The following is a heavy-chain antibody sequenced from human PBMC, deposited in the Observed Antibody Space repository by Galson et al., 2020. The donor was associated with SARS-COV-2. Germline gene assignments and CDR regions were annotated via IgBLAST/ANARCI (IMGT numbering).Heavy chain of an antibody. D-gene: IGHD3-22*01. V-gene: IGHV3-20*01. CDR1: GFTFDDYG. J-gene: IGHJ6*02. CDR3: ARDSIYYYDSSGYPRRYSDYYGMDV. CDR2: INWHGGSN. Sequence: GGSLRLSCAASGFTFDDYGMSWVRQAPGKGHDWVSGINWHGGSNGYADSVTGRFTISRANAKNSLYLQMNSLRAEDTALYHCARDSIYYYDSSGYPRRYSDYYGMDVWGQGTTVTVSS.